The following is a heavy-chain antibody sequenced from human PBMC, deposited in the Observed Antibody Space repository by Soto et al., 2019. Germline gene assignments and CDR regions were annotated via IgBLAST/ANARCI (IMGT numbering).Heavy chain of an antibody. CDR3: AKVVGATEQVFDY. Sequence: QVQLVESGGGVVQPGRSLRLSCAASGFTFSSYGMHWVRQAPGKGLEWVAVISYDGSNKYYADSVKGRFTISRDNSKNTLYLQMNSLRAEATAVYYCAKVVGATEQVFDYWGQGTLVTVSS. V-gene: IGHV3-30*18. CDR1: GFTFSSYG. CDR2: ISYDGSNK. J-gene: IGHJ4*02. D-gene: IGHD1-26*01.